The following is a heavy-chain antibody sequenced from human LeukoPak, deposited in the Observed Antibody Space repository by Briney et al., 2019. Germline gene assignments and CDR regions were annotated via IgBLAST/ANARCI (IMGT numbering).Heavy chain of an antibody. CDR1: GFTFSNYV. Sequence: GGSLRLSCAASGFTFSNYVMHWVRQAPGKGLEWVAVISYDGSDKYYADSVKGRFTISRDNSKNTLYLQMNSLKAEDTAVYYCAKDPRRYSRTGGYFDYWGQGTLVTVSS. CDR2: ISYDGSDK. D-gene: IGHD6-13*01. CDR3: AKDPRRYSRTGGYFDY. V-gene: IGHV3-30*18. J-gene: IGHJ4*02.